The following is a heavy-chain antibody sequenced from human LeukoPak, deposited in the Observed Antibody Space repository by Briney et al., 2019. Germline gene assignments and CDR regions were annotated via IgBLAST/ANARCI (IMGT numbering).Heavy chain of an antibody. Sequence: SGGSLRLSCAASGFTFSSYGMHWVRQAPGKGLEWVAVISYDGSNKYYADSVKGRFTISRDNSKNTLYQQMNSLRAEDTAVYYCAKDHHIIVATIGFDYWGQGTLVTVSS. V-gene: IGHV3-30*18. D-gene: IGHD5-12*01. CDR1: GFTFSSYG. J-gene: IGHJ4*02. CDR2: ISYDGSNK. CDR3: AKDHHIIVATIGFDY.